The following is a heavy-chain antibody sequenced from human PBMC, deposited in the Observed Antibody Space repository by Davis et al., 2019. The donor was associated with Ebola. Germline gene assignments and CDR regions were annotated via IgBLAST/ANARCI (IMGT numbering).Heavy chain of an antibody. CDR1: GGSFSGYY. V-gene: IGHV4-34*01. CDR3: ARQLPEWKLNRGGGYYYYGMDV. CDR2: INHSGST. Sequence: GSLRLSCAVYGGSFSGYYWSWIRQPPGKGLEWIGEINHSGSTNYNPSLKSRVTISVDTSKNQFSLKLSRLRSDDTAVYYCARQLPEWKLNRGGGYYYYGMDVWGQGTTVTVSS. D-gene: IGHD1-26*01. J-gene: IGHJ6*02.